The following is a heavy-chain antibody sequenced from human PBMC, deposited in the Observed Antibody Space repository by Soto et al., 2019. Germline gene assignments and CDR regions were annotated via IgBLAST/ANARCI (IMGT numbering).Heavy chain of an antibody. D-gene: IGHD2-8*01. CDR3: ARGDSTDCSNGVCSFFYNHDMDV. CDR2: INPKSGGT. J-gene: IGHJ6*02. Sequence: ASVKVSCKASGSTFTSYGISWVRQAPGQGLEWLGRINPKSGGTSTAQKFQGWVTMTTDTSISTASMELTRLTSDDTAIYYCARGDSTDCSNGVCSFFYNHDMDVWGQGTTGTVS. V-gene: IGHV1-2*04. CDR1: GSTFTSYG.